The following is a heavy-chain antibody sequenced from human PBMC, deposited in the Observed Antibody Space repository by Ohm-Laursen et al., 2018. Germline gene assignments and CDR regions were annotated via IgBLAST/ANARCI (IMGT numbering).Heavy chain of an antibody. CDR3: AKDHSPYSSNLRSAFDI. D-gene: IGHD6-13*01. CDR2: ISWNSGSI. J-gene: IGHJ3*02. Sequence: SLRLSCAASGFTFDDYAMHWVRQAPGKGLGWVSGISWNSGSIGYADSVKGRFTISRDNAKNSLYLQMNSLRAEDTALYYCAKDHSPYSSNLRSAFDIWGQGTMVTVSS. CDR1: GFTFDDYA. V-gene: IGHV3-9*01.